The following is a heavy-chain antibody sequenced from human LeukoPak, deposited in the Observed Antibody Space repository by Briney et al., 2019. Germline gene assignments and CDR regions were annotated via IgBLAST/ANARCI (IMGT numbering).Heavy chain of an antibody. CDR3: ARVVTPRYCSTTSCYWKGWFDP. CDR1: GSTFSRFA. Sequence: ASVKVSCKASGSTFSRFAMSWVRRAPRQGLEWMGGTIPIFGTANYAQRFQGRVTITADESTGTAYMELSGLRSEDTAVYYCARVVTPRYCSTTSCYWKGWFDPWGQGTLVTVSS. D-gene: IGHD2-2*01. V-gene: IGHV1-69*13. CDR2: TIPIFGTA. J-gene: IGHJ5*02.